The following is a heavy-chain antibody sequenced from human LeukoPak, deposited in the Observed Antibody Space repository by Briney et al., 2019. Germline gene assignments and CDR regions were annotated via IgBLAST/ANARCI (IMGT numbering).Heavy chain of an antibody. CDR2: IRYDGSDK. D-gene: IGHD6-13*01. V-gene: IGHV3-30*02. CDR3: AKIAAAGRASYFDY. J-gene: IGHJ4*02. Sequence: GGSLRLSCAASGFTFSNFGMHWVRQAPGKGLEWVAYIRYDGSDKFYADSVKGRFTVSRDNSKNTVYLQMNSLRAEDTALYYCAKIAAAGRASYFDYWGQGTLVTVSS. CDR1: GFTFSNFG.